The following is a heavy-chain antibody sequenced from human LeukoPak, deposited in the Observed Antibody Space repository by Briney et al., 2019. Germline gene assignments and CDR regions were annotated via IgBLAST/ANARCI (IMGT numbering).Heavy chain of an antibody. CDR3: ARGVVAAPQTFDY. CDR2: INHSGST. J-gene: IGHJ4*02. Sequence: PSETLSLTCAVYGGSFSGYYWSWIRQPPGKGLEWIGEINHSGSTNYNPSLKSRVTISVDTSKNQFSLKLSSVTAADTAVYYCARGVVAAPQTFDYWGQGTLVTVSS. V-gene: IGHV4-34*01. CDR1: GGSFSGYY. D-gene: IGHD2-15*01.